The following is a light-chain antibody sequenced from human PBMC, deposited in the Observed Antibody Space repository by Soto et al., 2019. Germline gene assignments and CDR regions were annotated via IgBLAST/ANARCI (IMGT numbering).Light chain of an antibody. J-gene: IGKJ1*01. CDR3: LQDYNYPPT. CDR1: QGIRND. CDR2: ATS. Sequence: ATQMTQSPSSLSASVGDRVTITCRASQGIRNDLGWYQQKPGKAPKLLIYATSSLQSGVPSRFSGSGSGTDFTLTISSLQPEDFATYYCLQDYNYPPTFGQGTKVEIK. V-gene: IGKV1-6*01.